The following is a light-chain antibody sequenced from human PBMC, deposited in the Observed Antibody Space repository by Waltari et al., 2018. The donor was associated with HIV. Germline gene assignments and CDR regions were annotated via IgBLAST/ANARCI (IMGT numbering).Light chain of an antibody. CDR3: AAWDDSLL. Sequence: QSVLTQPPSASGTPGQRVTISCSGSSSNIGSTYVYWYQPLPGTAPHLLIYRNNQRPSGVPDRFSGSKSGTSASLAISGVRSEDEADYYCAAWDDSLLFGGGTKLTVL. CDR1: SSNIGSTY. J-gene: IGLJ2*01. CDR2: RNN. V-gene: IGLV1-47*01.